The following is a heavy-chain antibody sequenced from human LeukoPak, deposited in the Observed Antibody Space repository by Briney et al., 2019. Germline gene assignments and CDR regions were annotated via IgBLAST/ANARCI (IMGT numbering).Heavy chain of an antibody. Sequence: ASVKVPCKTSGYTFTSYTIHWVRQAPGQRLEWMGWINAGNGNTKYSQKFQGRVTITRDTSASTAYMELSSLRSEDTAVYYCARASSSWYGGFDYWGQGTLVTVSS. J-gene: IGHJ4*02. CDR3: ARASSSWYGGFDY. CDR1: GYTFTSYT. D-gene: IGHD6-13*01. V-gene: IGHV1-3*01. CDR2: INAGNGNT.